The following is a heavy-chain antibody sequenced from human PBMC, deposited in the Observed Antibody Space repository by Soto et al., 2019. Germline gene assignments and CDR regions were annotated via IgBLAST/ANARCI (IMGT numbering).Heavy chain of an antibody. J-gene: IGHJ4*02. CDR3: ARDQESITDRILQY. V-gene: IGHV1-18*01. CDR1: GDTFASFG. Sequence: GASVKVSCKASGDTFASFGFSWVQQAPGQGLEWLGWISAYNGNTHYAQKVRDRVTLTTDTSTNTAYMELRSLTSDDTAVYYCARDQESITDRILQYWGQGTRVTVSS. D-gene: IGHD3-10*01. CDR2: ISAYNGNT.